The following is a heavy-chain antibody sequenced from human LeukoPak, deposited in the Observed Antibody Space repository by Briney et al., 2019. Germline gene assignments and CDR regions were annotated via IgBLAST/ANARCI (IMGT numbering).Heavy chain of an antibody. CDR3: ARDSSMLRGPLVIYYFDF. J-gene: IGHJ4*02. V-gene: IGHV3-23*01. Sequence: PGGSLRLSCVGSGFTFSTHGMNWVRQAPGKGLEWVSGIGGSGIGHSTHYADSVKGRFTISRDNSKNTLYLQMNSLRVEDTAVYYCARDSSMLRGPLVIYYFDFWGQGTLVTVSS. CDR2: IGGSGIGHST. D-gene: IGHD3-10*01. CDR1: GFTFSTHG.